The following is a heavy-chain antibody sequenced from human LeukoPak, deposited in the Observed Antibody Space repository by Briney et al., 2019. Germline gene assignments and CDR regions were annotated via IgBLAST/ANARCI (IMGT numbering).Heavy chain of an antibody. CDR1: GFTFSSYW. J-gene: IGHJ6*03. D-gene: IGHD6-6*01. V-gene: IGHV3-7*01. Sequence: GGSLRLSCAASGFTFSSYWMNWVRQAPGKGLEWVANIKEDGSEKYYVDSVKGRFTISRDNAKNSLYLQMNSLRAEDTAVYYCARVSQGYSSSSLRYYYYYMDVWGKGTTVTVSS. CDR3: ARVSQGYSSSSLRYYYYYMDV. CDR2: IKEDGSEK.